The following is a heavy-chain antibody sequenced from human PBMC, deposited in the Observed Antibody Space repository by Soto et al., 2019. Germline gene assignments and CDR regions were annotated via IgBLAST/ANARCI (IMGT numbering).Heavy chain of an antibody. Sequence: ASVKVSCKASGYTFTGYYMHWVRQAPGQGLEWMGWINPNSGGTNYAQKFQGWVTMTRDTSISTAYMELSRLRSEDTAVYYCARDRYRSSSGVFDYWGQRTLVTFSS. CDR3: ARDRYRSSSGVFDY. CDR2: INPNSGGT. D-gene: IGHD6-6*01. CDR1: GYTFTGYY. J-gene: IGHJ4*02. V-gene: IGHV1-2*04.